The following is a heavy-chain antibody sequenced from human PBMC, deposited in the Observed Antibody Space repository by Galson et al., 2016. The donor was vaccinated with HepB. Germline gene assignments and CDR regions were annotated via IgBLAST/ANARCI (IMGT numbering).Heavy chain of an antibody. CDR3: AKDQCSGGDCFTTFDN. D-gene: IGHD2-21*02. V-gene: IGHV1-2*02. CDR2: INPHSGAT. CDR1: EYTFTAYY. Sequence: SVKVSCKASEYTFTAYYLHWVRQAPGQGLEWMGWINPHSGATNYAKKFQGRVTMTRDTSISTASVELRSLRSDDTAIYYCAKDQCSGGDCFTTFDNWGQGTLVRVSS. J-gene: IGHJ4*02.